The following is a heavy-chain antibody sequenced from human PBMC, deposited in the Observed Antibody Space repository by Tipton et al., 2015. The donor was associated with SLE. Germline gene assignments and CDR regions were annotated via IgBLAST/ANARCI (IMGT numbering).Heavy chain of an antibody. Sequence: TLSLTCAVYGGSFSGYYWSWIRQPPGKGLEWIGEINHSGSTHHNPSLKSRVIISVDTSKNQLSLKLNSVTAADTTMYYFARNRGSGQQAAIGIRGQGTMVTVPS. D-gene: IGHD2-15*01. CDR3: ARNRGSGQQAAIGI. V-gene: IGHV4-34*01. J-gene: IGHJ3*02. CDR2: INHSGST. CDR1: GGSFSGYY.